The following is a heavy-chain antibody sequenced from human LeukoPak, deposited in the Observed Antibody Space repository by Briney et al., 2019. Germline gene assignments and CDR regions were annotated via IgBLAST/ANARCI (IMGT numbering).Heavy chain of an antibody. V-gene: IGHV3-9*01. D-gene: IGHD5-24*01. CDR3: AKGREMATITD. Sequence: GGSLRLSCAASGFTFDDYAMHWVRQAPGKGLEWVSGISWNSGSIGYADSVKGRFTISRDNAKNSLYLQMNSLRAEDTALYYCAKGREMATITDWGQETLVTVSS. CDR2: ISWNSGSI. CDR1: GFTFDDYA. J-gene: IGHJ4*02.